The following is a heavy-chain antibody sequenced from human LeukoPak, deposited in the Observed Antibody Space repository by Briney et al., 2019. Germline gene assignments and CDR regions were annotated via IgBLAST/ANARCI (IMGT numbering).Heavy chain of an antibody. CDR1: GGSISSGDYY. J-gene: IGHJ4*02. CDR3: ARGVDDYVWGREDSVYYFDY. CDR2: IYYSGST. Sequence: SETLSLTCTVSGGSISSGDYYRSWIRQPPGKGLEWIGYIYYSGSTYYNPSLKSRVTISVDTSKNQFSLKLSSVTAADTAVYYCARGVDDYVWGREDSVYYFDYWGQGTLVTVSS. D-gene: IGHD3-16*01. V-gene: IGHV4-30-4*01.